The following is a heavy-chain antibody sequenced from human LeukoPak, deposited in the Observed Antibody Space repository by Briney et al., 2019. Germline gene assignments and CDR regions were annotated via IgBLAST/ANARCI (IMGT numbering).Heavy chain of an antibody. D-gene: IGHD1-26*01. Sequence: GASVKVSCKASGGTFSSYAISWVRQAPGQGLEWMGGIIPIFGTANYAQKFQGRVTITADESTSTAYMELSSPRSEDTAVYYCARGYSGSYYTPSDYYYGMDVWGQGTTVTVSS. CDR3: ARGYSGSYYTPSDYYYGMDV. J-gene: IGHJ6*02. CDR2: IIPIFGTA. V-gene: IGHV1-69*13. CDR1: GGTFSSYA.